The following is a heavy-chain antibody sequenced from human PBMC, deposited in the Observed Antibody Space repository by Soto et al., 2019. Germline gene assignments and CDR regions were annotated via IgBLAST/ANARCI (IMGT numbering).Heavy chain of an antibody. CDR1: GFAVSSNY. Sequence: GGSLRLSCAASGFAVSSNYMSWVRQSPGKGLEWVSVIYSGGSTYYADSVKGRFTISRDNSKNTLYLQMNSLRAEDTAVYYCARGMVALLRAYYYGMDVWGQGTTVTVSS. CDR3: ARGMVALLRAYYYGMDV. D-gene: IGHD2-15*01. V-gene: IGHV3-53*01. J-gene: IGHJ6*02. CDR2: IYSGGST.